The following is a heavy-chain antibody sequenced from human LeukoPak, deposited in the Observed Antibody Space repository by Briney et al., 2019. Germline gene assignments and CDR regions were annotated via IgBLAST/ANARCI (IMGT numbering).Heavy chain of an antibody. CDR2: IYHSGST. J-gene: IGHJ4*02. Sequence: PSETLSLTCAVSGYSISGGYYWGWIRQPPGKGLEWIGSIYHSGSTYYNPSLKSRVTISVDTSKNQFSLKLSSVTAADTAVYYCARDRVTMTTREVDYWGQGTLVTVSS. V-gene: IGHV4-38-2*02. CDR1: GYSISGGYY. D-gene: IGHD3-22*01. CDR3: ARDRVTMTTREVDY.